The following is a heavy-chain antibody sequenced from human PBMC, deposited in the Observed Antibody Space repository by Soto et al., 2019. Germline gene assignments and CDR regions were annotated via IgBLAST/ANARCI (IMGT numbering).Heavy chain of an antibody. V-gene: IGHV4-30-2*01. Sequence: QLQLQESGSGLVKPSQTLSLTCAVSGGSISSGGYSWSWIRQPPGKGLEWIGYIYHSGSTYYNTSLKSRVTISVDRAKNQFSLKLSPVPAADTAVYYCARSGLAARYFDYWGQGTLVTVSS. CDR3: ARSGLAARYFDY. CDR2: IYHSGST. J-gene: IGHJ4*02. D-gene: IGHD6-6*01. CDR1: GGSISSGGYS.